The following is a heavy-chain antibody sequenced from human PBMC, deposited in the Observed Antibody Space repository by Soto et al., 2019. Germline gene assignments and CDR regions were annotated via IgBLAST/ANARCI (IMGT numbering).Heavy chain of an antibody. V-gene: IGHV3-21*01. CDR1: GFTFSGYS. J-gene: IGHJ6*02. Sequence: GGSLRLSCAASGFTFSGYSMNWVRQAPGKGLEWVASISTRSDIYYADSVKGRFTISRDNAKNSVSVQMNSLRAEDTAVYYCAREETAWPLAYGLDVWGQGTTVTVSS. CDR3: AREETAWPLAYGLDV. CDR2: ISTRSDI.